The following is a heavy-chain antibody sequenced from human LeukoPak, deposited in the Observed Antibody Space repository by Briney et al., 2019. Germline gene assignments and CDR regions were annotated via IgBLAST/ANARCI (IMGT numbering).Heavy chain of an antibody. Sequence: PSQTLSLTYTVSSGSISSGGYYWSWIRQHPGKGLEWIGYIYYSGSTYYNPSLKSRVTISVDTSKNQFSLKLSSVTAADTAVYYCARGGVVVAAHVWGQGTTVTVSS. CDR2: IYYSGST. CDR3: ARGGVVVAAHV. D-gene: IGHD2-15*01. CDR1: SGSISSGGYY. J-gene: IGHJ6*02. V-gene: IGHV4-31*03.